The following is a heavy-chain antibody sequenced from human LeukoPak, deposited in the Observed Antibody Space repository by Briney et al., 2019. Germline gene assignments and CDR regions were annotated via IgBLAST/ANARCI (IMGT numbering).Heavy chain of an antibody. J-gene: IGHJ4*02. Sequence: GGSLRLSCAASGFTFSSYDMHWVRQAPGKGLEWVAFIRYDGSNKYYADSVKGRFIISRDNSKNTLYLQMSSVRAEDTAVYYCANENGGPDYWGQGTLVTVSS. V-gene: IGHV3-30*02. CDR1: GFTFSSYD. CDR3: ANENGGPDY. CDR2: IRYDGSNK. D-gene: IGHD3-10*01.